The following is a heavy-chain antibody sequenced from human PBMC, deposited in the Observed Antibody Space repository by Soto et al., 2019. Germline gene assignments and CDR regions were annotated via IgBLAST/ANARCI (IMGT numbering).Heavy chain of an antibody. J-gene: IGHJ5*02. CDR3: ARDHVDHWFDP. CDR2: IIPILGIA. V-gene: IGHV1-69*08. CDR1: GGTFSSYT. Sequence: QVQLVQSGAEVKKPGSSVKVSCKASGGTFSSYTISWVRQAPGQGLEWMGRIIPILGIANYAQKFQGRVTITANKSTSTAYMELSSLRSEDTAVYYCARDHVDHWFDPWGQGTLVTVSS.